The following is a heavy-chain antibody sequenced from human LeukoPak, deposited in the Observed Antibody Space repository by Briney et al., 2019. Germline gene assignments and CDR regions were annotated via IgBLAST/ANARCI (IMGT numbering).Heavy chain of an antibody. V-gene: IGHV3-53*01. CDR2: IYSGGGT. CDR3: AKVRREVPAAMWIDY. CDR1: GFTVSSNY. J-gene: IGHJ4*02. Sequence: PGGSLRLSCAASGFTVSSNYMSWVRQAPGKGLEWVSVIYSGGGTYYADSVKGRFTISRDNSKNTLYLQMNSLRAEDTAVYYCAKVRREVPAAMWIDYWGRGTLVTVSS. D-gene: IGHD2-2*01.